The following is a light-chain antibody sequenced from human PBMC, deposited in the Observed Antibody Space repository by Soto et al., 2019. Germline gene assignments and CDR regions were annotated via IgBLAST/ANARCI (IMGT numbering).Light chain of an antibody. V-gene: IGKV2-28*01. Sequence: DMVMTQSPLSLPVTPGEPASISCRSSQSLLHSNGYNYLDWYLQKPGQSPQLLIFLGSNLASGVPDRFSGSGSGTDFTLKISRVEAEDVGVYYCMQALQTPYTFGLGTKLEIK. CDR2: LGS. CDR3: MQALQTPYT. CDR1: QSLLHSNGYNY. J-gene: IGKJ2*01.